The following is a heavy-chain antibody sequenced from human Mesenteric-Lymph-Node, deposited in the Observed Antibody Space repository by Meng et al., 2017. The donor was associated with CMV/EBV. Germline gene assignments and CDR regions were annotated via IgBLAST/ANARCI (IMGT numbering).Heavy chain of an antibody. D-gene: IGHD3-22*01. Sequence: GESLKISCAASGFAFSTYSINWVRQAPGKGLEWVSSISSTSNYIYYADSVKGRFTISREIAKKSLYLQMSSLRGEDTAVYYCARGWTPDYYEGSTYRLGAPGYWGQGTPVTVSS. CDR2: ISSTSNYI. V-gene: IGHV3-21*01. CDR1: GFAFSTYS. J-gene: IGHJ4*02. CDR3: ARGWTPDYYEGSTYRLGAPGY.